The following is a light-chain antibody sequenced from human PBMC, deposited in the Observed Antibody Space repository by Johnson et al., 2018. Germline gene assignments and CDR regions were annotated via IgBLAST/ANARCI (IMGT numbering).Light chain of an antibody. J-gene: IGLJ1*01. V-gene: IGLV1-51*02. CDR3: GTWASSLSAGNV. CDR1: SSNIGNNY. Sequence: QSVLTQPPSVSAAPGQKVTISCSGSSSNIGNNYVSWYQQLQGTAPKLLIYENNKRPSGIPDRFSGSKSGTSATLGITGLQTGDEADYYCGTWASSLSAGNVFGTGTKVTVL. CDR2: ENN.